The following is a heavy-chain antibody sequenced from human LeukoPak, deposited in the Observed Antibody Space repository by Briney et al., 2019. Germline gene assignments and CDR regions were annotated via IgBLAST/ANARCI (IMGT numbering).Heavy chain of an antibody. CDR2: MYYGGSS. CDR3: ARDPLVGATDHDAFHI. CDR1: GGSMNSDNYY. J-gene: IGHJ3*02. D-gene: IGHD1-26*01. V-gene: IGHV4-39*07. Sequence: SGTLSLTCTGSGGSMNSDNYYWGWIRQPPGKGLESIGRMYYGGSSYFNPSLKSRVTISLDTSKNQFSLKLNSVTAADTAVYYCARDPLVGATDHDAFHIWGQGTMVTVSS.